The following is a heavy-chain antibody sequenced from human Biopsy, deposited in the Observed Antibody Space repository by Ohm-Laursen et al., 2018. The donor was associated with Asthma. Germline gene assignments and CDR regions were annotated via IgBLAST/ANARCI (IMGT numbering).Heavy chain of an antibody. CDR1: GLSFSNFA. D-gene: IGHD6-13*01. CDR3: VKDIRLQLWGFDS. J-gene: IGHJ4*02. V-gene: IGHV3-30*18. CDR2: ISKDASTQ. Sequence: SLRLSCTASGLSFSNFAIHWVRQAPGKGLEWVGVISKDASTQDYADSVKGRFTISRDNAKNSLYLQMNSLRGADTALYYCVKDIRLQLWGFDSWGQGTLVTVSS.